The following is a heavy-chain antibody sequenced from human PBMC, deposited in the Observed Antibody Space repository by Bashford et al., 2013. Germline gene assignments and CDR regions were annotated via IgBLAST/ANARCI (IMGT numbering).Heavy chain of an antibody. D-gene: IGHD6-6*01. Sequence: SSETLSLTCAVSGGSITSNSWWSWVRQPPGKGLEWIGEIFHSGNTHYSASLKSRVTISLDTSKNQFFLRLSSVTSADTAIYYCATTARYSSSSGGFDPWGPRGTPGHRLL. V-gene: IGHV4-4*02. CDR1: GGSITSNSW. J-gene: IGHJ5*02. CDR2: IFHSGNT. CDR3: ATTARYSSSSGGFDP.